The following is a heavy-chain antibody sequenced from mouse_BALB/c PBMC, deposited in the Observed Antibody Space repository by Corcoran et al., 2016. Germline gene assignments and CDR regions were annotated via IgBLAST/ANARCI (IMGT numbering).Heavy chain of an antibody. Sequence: QVTLKESGPGILQPSQTLSLTCSFSGFSLSTSGMGVSWIRQPSGKGLEWLAHIYWDDDKRYNPSLKSRITISKDTSSNQVFLKITSVDTAYTATYYCARRANGSSYDYAMDYWGQGTSVTVSS. J-gene: IGHJ4*01. V-gene: IGHV8-12*01. CDR3: ARRANGSSYDYAMDY. D-gene: IGHD1-1*01. CDR2: IYWDDDK. CDR1: GFSLSTSGMG.